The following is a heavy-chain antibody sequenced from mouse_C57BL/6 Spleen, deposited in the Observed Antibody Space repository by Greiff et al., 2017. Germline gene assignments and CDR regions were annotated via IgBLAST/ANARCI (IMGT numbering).Heavy chain of an antibody. D-gene: IGHD2-1*01. CDR2: IYPGSGST. Sequence: QVQLQQPGAELVKPGASVKMSCKASGYTFTSYWITWVKQRPGQGLEWIGDIYPGSGSTNYNEKFKSKATLTVDTSSSTAYMQLSSLTSEDSAVYYCAREGLPRSYFDYWGQGTTLTVSS. V-gene: IGHV1-55*01. J-gene: IGHJ2*01. CDR1: GYTFTSYW. CDR3: AREGLPRSYFDY.